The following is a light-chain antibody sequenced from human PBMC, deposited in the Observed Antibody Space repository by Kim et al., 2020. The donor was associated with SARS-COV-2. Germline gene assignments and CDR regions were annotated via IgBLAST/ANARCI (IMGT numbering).Light chain of an antibody. CDR3: QHYDDRPPFI. CDR2: DAS. CDR1: QDISTH. J-gene: IGKJ3*01. Sequence: DIQLTQSPSSLSASIGDRVTITCQASQDISTHLNWYQQKPGKAPELLISDASTLEYGVPSRFSGSGSGTDFTFTISRLQPEDIASYYCQHYDDRPPFIFGPGTKVDIK. V-gene: IGKV1-33*01.